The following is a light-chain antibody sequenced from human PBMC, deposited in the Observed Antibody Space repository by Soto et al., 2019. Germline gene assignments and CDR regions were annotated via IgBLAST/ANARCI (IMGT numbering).Light chain of an antibody. CDR2: DAS. CDR3: QQYHNWPIT. Sequence: EIVITPSPATLSVSPGESATLSCMASQSVSSNLAWHQQKPGQAPRILMYDASTRATGISARFSGSGSGTEFTLTISSLQSEDFAVYYCQQYHNWPITFGQGTRLEIK. J-gene: IGKJ5*01. V-gene: IGKV3-15*01. CDR1: QSVSSN.